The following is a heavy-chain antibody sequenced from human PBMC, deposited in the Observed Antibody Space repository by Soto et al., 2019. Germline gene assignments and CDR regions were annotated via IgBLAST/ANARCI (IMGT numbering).Heavy chain of an antibody. Sequence: GGSLRLSCAASGFTFSNAWMSWVRQAPGKGLEWVGRIKSKTDGGTTDYAAPVKGRFTISRDDSKNTLYLQLNSLKTEDTAEYYCTTDLRIAARPVGGLADYWGQGTLVTVSS. D-gene: IGHD6-6*01. CDR2: IKSKTDGGTT. CDR1: GFTFSNAW. V-gene: IGHV3-15*01. J-gene: IGHJ4*02. CDR3: TTDLRIAARPVGGLADY.